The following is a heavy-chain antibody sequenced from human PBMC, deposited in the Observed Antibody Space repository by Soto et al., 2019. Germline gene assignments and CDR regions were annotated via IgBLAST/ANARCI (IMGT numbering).Heavy chain of an antibody. CDR1: GGTFSSYS. V-gene: IGHV1-69*01. CDR3: ARDGGRHSGGIDY. CDR2: IIPIFGTA. D-gene: IGHD1-26*01. J-gene: IGHJ4*02. Sequence: QVQLVQSGAEVKKPGSSVKVSCKASGGTFSSYSINWVRQAPGQGLEWMGEIIPIFGTANYAQKFQGRVTIAADESTSTAYMEVSSLRSEDTAVYYCARDGGRHSGGIDYWGQGTRVTVSS.